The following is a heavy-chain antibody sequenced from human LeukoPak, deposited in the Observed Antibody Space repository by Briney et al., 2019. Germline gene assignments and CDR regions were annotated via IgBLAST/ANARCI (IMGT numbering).Heavy chain of an antibody. CDR2: IKPDGSEK. J-gene: IGHJ4*02. Sequence: GGSLRLSCAASGFTFSSYWMTWVRQAPGKGLEWVANIKPDGSEKSYVDSVRGRFTISRDNAKNSLYLQMNSLRAEDTAVYYCARSLTGVTSYWGQGTLVTVSS. V-gene: IGHV3-7*01. CDR1: GFTFSSYW. CDR3: ARSLTGVTSY. D-gene: IGHD7-27*01.